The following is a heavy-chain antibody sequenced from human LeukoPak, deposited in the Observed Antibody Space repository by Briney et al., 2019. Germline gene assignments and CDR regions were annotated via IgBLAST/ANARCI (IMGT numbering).Heavy chain of an antibody. Sequence: GGSLRLSCPASGFIFGDYAMSWFRQAPGRGLEWVGFIRSKAYGGTTEYAASVKGRFTISRDDSKSIAYLQMNSLKTEDTAVYYCTRDGLVTEIDYWGQGTLVTVSS. CDR1: GFIFGDYA. V-gene: IGHV3-49*03. D-gene: IGHD3-9*01. CDR2: IRSKAYGGTT. CDR3: TRDGLVTEIDY. J-gene: IGHJ4*02.